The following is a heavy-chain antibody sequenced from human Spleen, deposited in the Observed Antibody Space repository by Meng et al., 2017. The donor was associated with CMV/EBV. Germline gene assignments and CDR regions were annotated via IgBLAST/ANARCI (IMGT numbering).Heavy chain of an antibody. Sequence: ESLKISCAASGFTFSSYSMNWVRQAPGKGLEWIGSIYYSGSTYYNPSLKSRVTISVDRSKNQFSLKLSSMTAADTAVYYCARGTRNTAMASWGQGTLVTVSS. CDR1: GFTFSSYS. CDR2: IYYSGST. V-gene: IGHV4-39*07. D-gene: IGHD5-18*01. CDR3: ARGTRNTAMAS. J-gene: IGHJ5*02.